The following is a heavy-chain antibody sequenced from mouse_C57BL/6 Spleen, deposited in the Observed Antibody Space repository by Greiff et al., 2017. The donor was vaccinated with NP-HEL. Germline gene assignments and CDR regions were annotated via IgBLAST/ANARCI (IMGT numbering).Heavy chain of an antibody. CDR3: TTDYGSSYGGGSY. Sequence: EVQLQQSGAELVRPGASVKLSCTASGFNIKDDYMHWVKQRPEQGLEWIGWIDPENGDTEYASKFQGTATITADTSSNTAYLQLSSLTSEDTAVYYCTTDYGSSYGGGSYWGQGTLVTVSA. CDR2: IDPENGDT. D-gene: IGHD1-1*01. CDR1: GFNIKDDY. J-gene: IGHJ3*01. V-gene: IGHV14-4*01.